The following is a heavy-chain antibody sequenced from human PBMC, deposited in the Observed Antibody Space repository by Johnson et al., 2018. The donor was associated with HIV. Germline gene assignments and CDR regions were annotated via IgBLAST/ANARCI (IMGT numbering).Heavy chain of an antibody. D-gene: IGHD3-16*01. CDR1: GFTFSSHD. V-gene: IGHV3-30*18. Sequence: QVQLVESGGGLVQTGGSLSVSCGASGFTFSSHDMHWVRQAPGKGLEWVAVISYDGSNQYCADSVKGRFTISRDNSNKTVYLQMNSLGPEDTAVYYCAKPHSMGADA. CDR2: ISYDGSNQ. J-gene: IGHJ3*01. CDR3: AKPHSMGADA.